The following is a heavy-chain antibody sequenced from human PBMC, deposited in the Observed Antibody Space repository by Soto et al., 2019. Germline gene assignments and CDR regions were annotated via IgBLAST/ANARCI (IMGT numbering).Heavy chain of an antibody. D-gene: IGHD3-16*01. CDR2: INTYNGNT. CDR3: AMVDVYVTPSPQDV. CDR1: GYTFTRYG. J-gene: IGHJ6*02. V-gene: IGHV1-18*01. Sequence: QVQLVQSGAEVKNPGASVKVSCKASGYTFTRYGIGWARQAPGQGLEWMGWINTYNGNTNYAQNVQGRVTLTTDTSTSTAYMELRSLTPNATAIYYCAMVDVYVTPSPQDVWGQGTTVIVSS.